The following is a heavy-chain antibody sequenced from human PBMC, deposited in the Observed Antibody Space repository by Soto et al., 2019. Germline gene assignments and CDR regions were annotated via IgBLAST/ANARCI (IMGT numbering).Heavy chain of an antibody. V-gene: IGHV4-39*01. D-gene: IGHD6-6*01. CDR3: ARRRALAARPDWFDP. CDR1: GGSIRSSSYY. CDR2: IYYRGTA. J-gene: IGHJ5*02. Sequence: SETLSLTCTVSGGSIRSSSYYCGWIRQPPGKGLEWIGSIYYRGTAYYNPSLQSRVSMSVDTSKNQFSLKMNSLISADTAVYFCARRRALAARPDWFDPWGQGILVTVSS.